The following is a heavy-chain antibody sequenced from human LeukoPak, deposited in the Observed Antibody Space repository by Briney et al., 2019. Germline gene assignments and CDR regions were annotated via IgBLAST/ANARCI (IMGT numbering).Heavy chain of an antibody. D-gene: IGHD3-22*01. V-gene: IGHV1-69*13. CDR1: GGTFSSYA. CDR3: ARESHDSSGYYSAHFDY. CDR2: IIPIFGTA. J-gene: IGHJ4*02. Sequence: SVKVSCKASGGTFSSYAISWVRQALGQGLEWMGGIIPIFGTANYAQKFQGRVTITADESTSTAYMELSSLRSEDTAVYYCARESHDSSGYYSAHFDYWGQGTLVTVSS.